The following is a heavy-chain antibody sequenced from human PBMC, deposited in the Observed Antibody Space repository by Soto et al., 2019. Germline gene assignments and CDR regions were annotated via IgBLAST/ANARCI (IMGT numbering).Heavy chain of an antibody. CDR1: GYTLTELS. V-gene: IGHV1-24*01. J-gene: IGHJ4*02. D-gene: IGHD5-18*01. CDR2: FDPEDGET. Sequence: GASVKVSCKVSGYTLTELSMHWVRQAPGKGLEWMGGFDPEDGETIYAQKFQGRVTMTEDTSTDTAYMELSSLRSEDTAVYYCATDLWRLWLKATVRYWGQGTPVTVSS. CDR3: ATDLWRLWLKATVRY.